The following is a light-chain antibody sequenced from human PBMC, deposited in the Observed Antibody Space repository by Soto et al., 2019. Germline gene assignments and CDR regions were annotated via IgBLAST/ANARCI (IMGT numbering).Light chain of an antibody. CDR3: QQFSNYPHV. CDR1: QGIRHY. Sequence: DIQMTQSPSSLSASVGDRVTITCRASQGIRHYLAWYQQKPGKVPKLLIYEASNLQSGVPSRFRGGGSGTEFTLTISSLQPEDVATYYCQQFSNYPHVFGQGTRLEIK. CDR2: EAS. J-gene: IGKJ5*01. V-gene: IGKV1-27*01.